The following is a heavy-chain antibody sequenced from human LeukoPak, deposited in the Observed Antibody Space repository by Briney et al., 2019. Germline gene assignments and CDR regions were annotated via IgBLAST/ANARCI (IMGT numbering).Heavy chain of an antibody. Sequence: GGSLRLSCAASGFTISSYAMGWVRQAPGKGLEWVSAISGTVGSTYYADSEKGRFTISRDNSKNTLYLQMNSLRAEDTAVYYCAKDRGSIAVAGIDYWGQGPLVTVSS. CDR1: GFTISSYA. CDR2: ISGTVGST. V-gene: IGHV3-23*01. D-gene: IGHD6-19*01. J-gene: IGHJ4*02. CDR3: AKDRGSIAVAGIDY.